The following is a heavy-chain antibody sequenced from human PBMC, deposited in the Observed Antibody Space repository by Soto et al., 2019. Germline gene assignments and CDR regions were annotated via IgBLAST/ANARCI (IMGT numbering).Heavy chain of an antibody. V-gene: IGHV4-61*08. Sequence: SETLSLTCTVSGGSVSSGDYFWSWLRQSPGKRLEWIAYIYYSGSTNYNPSLKSRATISVDTSKSQVSLTLTSMTAADAAVYYCARSPNYYYYGFDVWGRGTTVTVSS. CDR2: IYYSGST. CDR3: ARSPNYYYYGFDV. D-gene: IGHD3-10*01. J-gene: IGHJ6*02. CDR1: GGSVSSGDYF.